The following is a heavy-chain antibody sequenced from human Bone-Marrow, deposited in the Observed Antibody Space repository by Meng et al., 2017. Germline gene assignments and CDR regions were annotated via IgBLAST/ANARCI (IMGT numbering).Heavy chain of an antibody. V-gene: IGHV4-39*01. CDR3: VRSRAWVRTGFDP. J-gene: IGHJ5*02. Sequence: QLQLQESGPGLVKPSETLSLTCSVSGDSISSSDSYWGWIRQSPGKGVEWIGSIGHSGFTYYTPSLESRVTVSVDTSRSQFSLELTSVTAADTAVYYCVRSRAWVRTGFDPWGQGTLVTVSS. D-gene: IGHD1/OR15-1a*01. CDR2: IGHSGFT. CDR1: GDSISSSDSY.